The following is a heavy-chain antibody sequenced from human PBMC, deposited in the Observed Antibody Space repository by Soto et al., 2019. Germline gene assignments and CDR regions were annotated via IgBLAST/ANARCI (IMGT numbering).Heavy chain of an antibody. CDR1: GFTFSTYA. D-gene: IGHD6-6*01. J-gene: IGHJ4*02. V-gene: IGHV3-30-3*01. CDR2: ISYDGTDK. Sequence: GGSLRLSCAASGFTFSTYAMHWVRQAPGQGLEWVAVISYDGTDKYYADSVKGRFTISRDNSKNTLYLQMNSLRAEDAAMYYCASVPGPYSSSWSLGYWGQGTLVTVSS. CDR3: ASVPGPYSSSWSLGY.